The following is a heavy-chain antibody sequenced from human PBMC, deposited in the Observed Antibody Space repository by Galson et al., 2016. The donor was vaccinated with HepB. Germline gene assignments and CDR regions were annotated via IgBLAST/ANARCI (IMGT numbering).Heavy chain of an antibody. CDR3: VKDFDYVWGSFRFQTKYYFDY. J-gene: IGHJ4*02. Sequence: SLRLSCAASGFTFSRYDLHWVRQAPGKGLEYVSAISSNGGTTYYADSVKGRFTISRDNFKNTLYLQMSSLRAEDTAVYYCVKDFDYVWGSFRFQTKYYFDYWGQGTLVTVSS. CDR2: ISSNGGTT. D-gene: IGHD3-16*02. CDR1: GFTFSRYD. V-gene: IGHV3-64D*06.